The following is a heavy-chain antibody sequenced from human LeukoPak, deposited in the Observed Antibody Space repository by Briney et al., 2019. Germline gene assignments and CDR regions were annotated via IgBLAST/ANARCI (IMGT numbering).Heavy chain of an antibody. Sequence: EASVKVSCKASGYTFTGYYMHWVRQAPGQGLEWMGWINPNSGGTNYAQKLQGRVTMTTDTSTSTAYMELRSLRSDDTAVYYCAIPIRIYGSGSYLGYWGQGTLVTVSS. CDR3: AIPIRIYGSGSYLGY. V-gene: IGHV1-2*02. CDR2: INPNSGGT. D-gene: IGHD3-10*01. CDR1: GYTFTGYY. J-gene: IGHJ4*02.